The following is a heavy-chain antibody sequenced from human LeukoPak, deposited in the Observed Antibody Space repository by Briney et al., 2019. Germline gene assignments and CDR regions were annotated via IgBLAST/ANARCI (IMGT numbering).Heavy chain of an antibody. V-gene: IGHV3-23*01. D-gene: IGHD3-10*01. CDR3: ARWGQTYGSGRYVWDY. Sequence: GGSLRLSCAASGFTFDDHGMSWVRQAPGKGLEWVSAISGSGGSTYYADSVKGRFTISRDNAKNSLYLQMNSLRAEDTAVYYCARWGQTYGSGRYVWDYWGQGTLVTVSS. CDR2: ISGSGGST. J-gene: IGHJ4*02. CDR1: GFTFDDHG.